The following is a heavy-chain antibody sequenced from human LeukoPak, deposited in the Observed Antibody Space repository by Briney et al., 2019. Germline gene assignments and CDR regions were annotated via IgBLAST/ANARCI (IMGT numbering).Heavy chain of an antibody. CDR1: GFTFSSYA. CDR2: ITGSGGSS. D-gene: IGHD3-10*01. CDR3: TRQVWFGEFAYGMDV. Sequence: GGSLRLSCAASGFTFSSYAMSWVRQAPGKGLEWVSVITGSGGSSDYADSVKGRFTISRDNSKNTLYLQMNSLKTEDTAVYYCTRQVWFGEFAYGMDVWGQGTTVTVFS. J-gene: IGHJ6*02. V-gene: IGHV3-23*01.